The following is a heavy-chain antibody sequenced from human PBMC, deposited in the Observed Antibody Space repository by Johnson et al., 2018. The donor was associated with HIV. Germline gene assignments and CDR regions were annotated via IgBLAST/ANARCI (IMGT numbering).Heavy chain of an antibody. V-gene: IGHV3-64*01. Sequence: EVQLVESGGGLVQPGGSLRLSCAASGFTFSSYAMHWVRQAPGKGLDYVSAISSNGGRTYYANAVKGRFTISRDNSKNTLYLQMGSLRVEDMAVYCCAREVELEGHDAFDVWGQGTMVTVSS. J-gene: IGHJ3*01. D-gene: IGHD1-7*01. CDR2: ISSNGGRT. CDR1: GFTFSSYA. CDR3: AREVELEGHDAFDV.